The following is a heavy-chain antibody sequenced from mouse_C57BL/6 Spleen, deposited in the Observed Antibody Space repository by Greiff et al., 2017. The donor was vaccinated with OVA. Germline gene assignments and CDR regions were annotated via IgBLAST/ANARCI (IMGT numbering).Heavy chain of an antibody. V-gene: IGHV1-50*01. Sequence: QVQLQQPGAELVKPGASVKLSCKASGYTFTSYWMQWVKQRPGQGLEWIGEIDPSDSYTNYNQKFKGKATLTVDTSSSTAYMQLSSLTSEDAAVYYCARGGWLPRLFAYWGKGTLVTGSA. CDR3: ARGGWLPRLFAY. CDR2: IDPSDSYT. CDR1: GYTFTSYW. D-gene: IGHD2-3*01. J-gene: IGHJ3*01.